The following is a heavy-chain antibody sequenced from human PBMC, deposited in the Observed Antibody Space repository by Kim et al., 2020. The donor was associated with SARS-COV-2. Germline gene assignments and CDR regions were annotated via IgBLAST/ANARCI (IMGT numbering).Heavy chain of an antibody. V-gene: IGHV1-2*06. D-gene: IGHD3-3*01. CDR3: VCGYYRPTPPGTFDI. Sequence: ASVKVSCKASGYTFTGYYMHWVRQAPGQGPEWMGRINPNSGDTNYAQKCQGRVTMTRDTSISTAYMELSSLRSDDTAVYYCVCGYYRPTPPGTFDIWGQGTMVTVSS. J-gene: IGHJ3*02. CDR2: INPNSGDT. CDR1: GYTFTGYY.